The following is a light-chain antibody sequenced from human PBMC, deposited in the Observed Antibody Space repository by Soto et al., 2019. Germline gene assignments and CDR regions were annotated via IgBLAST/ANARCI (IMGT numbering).Light chain of an antibody. CDR2: DAS. CDR3: QHRSIWPVS. V-gene: IGKV3-11*01. CDR1: QSVNNY. Sequence: EIVLTQSPGTLSLFPWERATLYYRASQSVNNYLHWYQQRPGQAPRLLIFDASNRATGIPPRFSGSGSATDFTLTISSLEPEDFAVYYCQHRSIWPVSFGQGTRLEI. J-gene: IGKJ5*01.